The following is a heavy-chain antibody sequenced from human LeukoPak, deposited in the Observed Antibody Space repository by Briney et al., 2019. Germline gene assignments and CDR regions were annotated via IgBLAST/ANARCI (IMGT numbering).Heavy chain of an antibody. CDR1: GFTFSSYS. CDR3: ARDAGGCGGDCPSFDY. D-gene: IGHD2-21*01. Sequence: GGSLRLSCAASGFTFSSYSMNWVRQAPGKGLEWVSYISSSSSTIYYADTVKGRLTISRDNAKNSLYLQMNSLRAEDTAVYYCARDAGGCGGDCPSFDYWGQGTLVTVSS. J-gene: IGHJ4*02. V-gene: IGHV3-48*01. CDR2: ISSSSSTI.